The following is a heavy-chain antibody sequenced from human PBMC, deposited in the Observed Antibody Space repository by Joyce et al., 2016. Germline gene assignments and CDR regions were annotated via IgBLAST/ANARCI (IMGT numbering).Heavy chain of an antibody. V-gene: IGHV4-34*04. J-gene: IGHJ1*01. CDR1: GGSLSGYY. Sequence: QVQLQEWGAGLLKPSETLSLTCAVYGGSLSGYYWSWIRQAPGMGLEWIGEVNDRGSTNDNPSLKSRATTAMDTSKNLFSLRLTTVTAADTALYFCARARRGIILARGEMGEYLQHWGRGTVVIVSS. D-gene: IGHD3-10*01. CDR3: ARARRGIILARGEMGEYLQH. CDR2: VNDRGST.